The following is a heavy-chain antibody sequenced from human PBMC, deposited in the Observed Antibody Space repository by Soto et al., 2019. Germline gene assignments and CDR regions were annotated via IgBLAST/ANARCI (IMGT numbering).Heavy chain of an antibody. V-gene: IGHV3-11*01. Sequence: GGSLRLSCGASGFTFMDYYMSWIRQAPGKGLERVSYISRSDSTIYYADSVKGRFTISRDNAKNSLYLQMNSQRAEDTAVYYCARSSITTDLDYWGQGTLVAVSS. CDR1: GFTFMDYY. CDR3: ARSSITTDLDY. J-gene: IGHJ4*02. D-gene: IGHD3-22*01. CDR2: ISRSDSTI.